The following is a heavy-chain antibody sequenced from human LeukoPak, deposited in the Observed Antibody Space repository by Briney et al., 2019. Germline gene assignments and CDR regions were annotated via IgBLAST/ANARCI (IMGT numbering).Heavy chain of an antibody. CDR2: IYHSGST. V-gene: IGHV4-34*01. Sequence: SETLSLTCAVYGGSFSGYYWSWIRQPPGKGLEWIGYIYHSGSTYYNPSLKSRVTISVDRSKNQFSLKLSSVTAADTAVYYCARAFPDGSGTPFPDYWGQGTLVTVSS. D-gene: IGHD3-10*01. J-gene: IGHJ4*02. CDR1: GGSFSGYY. CDR3: ARAFPDGSGTPFPDY.